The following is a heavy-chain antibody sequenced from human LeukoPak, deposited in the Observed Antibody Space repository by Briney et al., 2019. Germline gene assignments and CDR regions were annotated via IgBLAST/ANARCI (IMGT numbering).Heavy chain of an antibody. V-gene: IGHV3-23*01. Sequence: GGTLRLSCAASGFTLSSYGMSWVRQPAGKGREWVSAISGSGGSTYYDNSVKGRFTISRNNSKNTLYLQMNSLRAGDTAVYYCAKPFCPSTSCYAAFDYWGQGTLVTVSS. CDR2: ISGSGGST. CDR1: GFTLSSYG. CDR3: AKPFCPSTSCYAAFDY. D-gene: IGHD2-2*01. J-gene: IGHJ4*02.